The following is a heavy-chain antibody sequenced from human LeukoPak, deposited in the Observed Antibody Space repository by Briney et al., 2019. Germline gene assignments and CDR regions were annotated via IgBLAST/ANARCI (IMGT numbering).Heavy chain of an antibody. J-gene: IGHJ4*02. D-gene: IGHD3-10*01. V-gene: IGHV4-59*01. CDR1: GGSISSYY. Sequence: SETLSLTCTVSGGSISSYYWSRIRQPPGKGLEWIGYIYYSGSTNYNPSLKSRVTISVDTSKNQFSLKLSSVTAADTAVYYCASMVRGVTGGIDYWGQGTLVTVSS. CDR2: IYYSGST. CDR3: ASMVRGVTGGIDY.